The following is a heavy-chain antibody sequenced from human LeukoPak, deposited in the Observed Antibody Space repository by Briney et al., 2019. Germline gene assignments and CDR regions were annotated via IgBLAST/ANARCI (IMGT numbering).Heavy chain of an antibody. CDR3: ARDLKIGGNSGWYSFDY. J-gene: IGHJ4*02. Sequence: PSETLSLTCNVSGGSISPYFWSWIRQPPGKGLEWIGYIYYSGTTDYNPSLKSRVTLSVNTSKNQFSLKLNSVTAADTAVYYCARDLKIGGNSGWYSFDYWGQGTLVTVSS. CDR1: GGSISPYF. D-gene: IGHD6-19*01. V-gene: IGHV4-59*01. CDR2: IYYSGTT.